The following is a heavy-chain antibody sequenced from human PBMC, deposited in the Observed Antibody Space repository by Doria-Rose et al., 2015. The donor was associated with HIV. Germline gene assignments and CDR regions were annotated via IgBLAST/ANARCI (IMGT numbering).Heavy chain of an antibody. CDR3: ARIKSSRWYHKYYFDF. Sequence: SGPVLVKPTETLTLTCTVSGVSLSSPGMGVSWIRQPPGKALEWLANIFSDDERSYNTALTSRLTIPRGTSKSQVVLTMTDMDPVDAATYYCARIKSSRWYHKYYFDFWGQGTLVIVSA. CDR2: IFSDDER. V-gene: IGHV2-26*01. CDR1: GVSLSSPGMG. J-gene: IGHJ4*02. D-gene: IGHD6-13*01.